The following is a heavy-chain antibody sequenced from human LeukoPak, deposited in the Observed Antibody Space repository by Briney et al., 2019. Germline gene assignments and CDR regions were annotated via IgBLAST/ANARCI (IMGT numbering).Heavy chain of an antibody. D-gene: IGHD6-13*01. CDR2: IYYSGST. J-gene: IGHJ2*01. CDR1: GGSISSYY. V-gene: IGHV4-59*01. CDR3: ARVGRSSSWYDDWYFDL. Sequence: SETLSLTCTVSGGSISSYYGSWIRQPPGKGLEGIGYIYYSGSTNYNPSLKSRVTISVDTSKNQFSLKLSSVTAADTAVYYCARVGRSSSWYDDWYFDLWGRGTLVTVSS.